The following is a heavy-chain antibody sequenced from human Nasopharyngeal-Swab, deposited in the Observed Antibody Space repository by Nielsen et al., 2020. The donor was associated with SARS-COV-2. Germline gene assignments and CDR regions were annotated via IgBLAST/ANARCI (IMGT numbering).Heavy chain of an antibody. D-gene: IGHD3-22*01. CDR1: GYSFISYW. V-gene: IGHV5-10-1*01. CDR3: ARHENYDSFFDY. CDR2: IDPSDSYT. J-gene: IGHJ4*02. Sequence: GGSLRLSCKGSGYSFISYWISWVRQMPGKGLEWMGRIDPSDSYTNYSPSFQGHVTILADKSINTAYLQWSSLKASDTAMYYCARHENYDSFFDYWGQGTLVTVSS.